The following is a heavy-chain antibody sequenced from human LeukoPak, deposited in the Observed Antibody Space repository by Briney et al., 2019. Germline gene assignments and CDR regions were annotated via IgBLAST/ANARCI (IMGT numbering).Heavy chain of an antibody. Sequence: ASVKVSCKASGGTFSSYAISWVRQAPGQGLEWMGGNIPIFGTANYAQKFQGRVTITADESTSTAYMELSSLRSEDTAVYYCAGSTVTRLAEYFQHWGQGTLVTVSS. D-gene: IGHD4-17*01. CDR1: GGTFSSYA. CDR3: AGSTVTRLAEYFQH. J-gene: IGHJ1*01. V-gene: IGHV1-69*13. CDR2: NIPIFGTA.